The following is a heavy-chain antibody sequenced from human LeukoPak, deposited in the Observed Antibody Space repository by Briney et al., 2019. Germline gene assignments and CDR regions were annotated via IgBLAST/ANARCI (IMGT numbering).Heavy chain of an antibody. CDR1: GYTFTSHY. J-gene: IGHJ4*02. D-gene: IGHD3-22*01. Sequence: GASVKVSCKASGYTFTSHYMHWVRQAPGQGLEWMGIINPSGGSTSYAQKFQGRVTMTRDMSTSTVYMELSSLRSEDTAVYYCARSDSSGYSQFDYWGQGTLVTVSS. CDR3: ARSDSSGYSQFDY. V-gene: IGHV1-46*01. CDR2: INPSGGST.